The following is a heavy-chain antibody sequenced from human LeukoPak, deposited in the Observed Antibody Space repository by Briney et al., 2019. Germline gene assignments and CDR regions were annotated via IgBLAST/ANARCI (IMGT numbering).Heavy chain of an antibody. CDR3: AKVIFYYGSGSYRSEDAFDI. CDR1: GFTFSSYG. D-gene: IGHD3-10*01. Sequence: GGSLRLSCAASGFTFSSYGMHWVRQAPGKGLEWVAVISYDGSNKYYADSVKGRFTISRDNSTNTLYLQMNSLRAEDTAVYYCAKVIFYYGSGSYRSEDAFDIWGQGTMVTVSS. CDR2: ISYDGSNK. V-gene: IGHV3-30*18. J-gene: IGHJ3*02.